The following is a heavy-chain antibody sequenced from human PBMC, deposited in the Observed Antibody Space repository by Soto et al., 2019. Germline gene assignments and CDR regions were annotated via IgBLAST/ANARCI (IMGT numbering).Heavy chain of an antibody. J-gene: IGHJ3*02. CDR1: GGSISGGGYY. V-gene: IGHV4-31*03. CDR3: AGGVRRGSERRGQQGYNEAFDN. CDR2: IYYSGST. D-gene: IGHD5-12*01. Sequence: SETLSLACTVSGGSISGGGYYWSWIRQHPGRGLEWIGYIYYSGSTYYNPSLKSRVTISVDTSKNQFSLKLSSVTAAATAVYDPAGGVRRGSERRGQQGYNEAFDNWGQGTMVT.